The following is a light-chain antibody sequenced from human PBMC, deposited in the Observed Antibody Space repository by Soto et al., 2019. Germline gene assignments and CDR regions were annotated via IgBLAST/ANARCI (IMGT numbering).Light chain of an antibody. Sequence: EIVLTQSPGTLSLSPGERATLSCRASQSVSNNYLAWYQQKPGQAPRLLIYGASNRATGIPDRFSGSGSGTDVTLTISSLEPEEVAVYYCQQCGSSGTFGQGTKVEIK. V-gene: IGKV3-20*01. J-gene: IGKJ1*01. CDR3: QQCGSSGT. CDR1: QSVSNNY. CDR2: GAS.